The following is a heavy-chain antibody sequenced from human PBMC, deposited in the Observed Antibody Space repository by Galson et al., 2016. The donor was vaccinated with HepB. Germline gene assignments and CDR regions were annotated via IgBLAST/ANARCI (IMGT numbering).Heavy chain of an antibody. J-gene: IGHJ3*01. CDR3: ARGPREQLVTAYEV. Sequence: QSGAEVKEPGESLKISCKASGYNFANYWIAWVRQKPGQGLDWMGIIYPGDSDTRYRPSFEGHVTISGDKSINTVYLQWTSLKTYDTAIYYCARGPREQLVTAYEVWGQGTMVTVSS. D-gene: IGHD1/OR15-1a*01. CDR1: GYNFANYW. CDR2: IYPGDSDT. V-gene: IGHV5-51*01.